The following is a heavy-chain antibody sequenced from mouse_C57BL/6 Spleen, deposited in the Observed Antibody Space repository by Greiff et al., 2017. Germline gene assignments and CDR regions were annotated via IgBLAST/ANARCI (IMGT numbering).Heavy chain of an antibody. Sequence: SGAELARPGASVKLSCKASGYTFTSYGISWVKQRTGQGLEWIGEIYPRSGNTYYNEKFKGKATLTADKSSSTAYMELRSLTSEDSAVYFCARRDDGYYPYAMDYWGQGTSVTVSS. CDR2: IYPRSGNT. CDR3: ARRDDGYYPYAMDY. V-gene: IGHV1-81*01. CDR1: GYTFTSYG. J-gene: IGHJ4*01. D-gene: IGHD2-3*01.